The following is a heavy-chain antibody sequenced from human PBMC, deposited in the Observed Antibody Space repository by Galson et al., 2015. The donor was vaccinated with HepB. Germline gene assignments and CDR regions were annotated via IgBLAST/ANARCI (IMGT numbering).Heavy chain of an antibody. D-gene: IGHD5-18*01. Sequence: SCKVSGYTLTELSMHWVRQAPGKGLEWMGGFDPEDGETIYVQKFQGRVTMTEDTSTDTTYMELNSLRSEDTAVYYCATFSVTFDAFDIWGRGTLVTVSS. CDR1: GYTLTELS. CDR2: FDPEDGET. V-gene: IGHV1-24*01. J-gene: IGHJ3*02. CDR3: ATFSVTFDAFDI.